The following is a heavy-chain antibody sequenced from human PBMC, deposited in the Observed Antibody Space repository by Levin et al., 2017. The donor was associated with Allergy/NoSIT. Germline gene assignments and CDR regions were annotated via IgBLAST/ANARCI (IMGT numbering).Heavy chain of an antibody. CDR1: GGSISSGDYY. CDR2: IYYSRST. J-gene: IGHJ4*02. Sequence: PSETLSLTCTVSGGSISSGDYYWSWIRQPPGKGLEWIGYIYYSRSTYYNPSLKSRVTISVDTSKNQFSLKLSSVTAADTAVYYCARALGDYGDTDRFDYWGQGTLVTVSS. D-gene: IGHD4-17*01. CDR3: ARALGDYGDTDRFDY. V-gene: IGHV4-30-4*01.